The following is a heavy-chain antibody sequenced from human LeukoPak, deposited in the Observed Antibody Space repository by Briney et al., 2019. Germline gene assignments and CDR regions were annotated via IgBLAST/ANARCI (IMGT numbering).Heavy chain of an antibody. CDR2: LSYGGTNK. Sequence: PGGSLRLSCAASGFTFSDHAMHWVRQAPGKGLEWVAVLSYGGTNKYYADSVKGRFTISRDNSKNTMFLQMNSLRAEDTAVYHCARDRSGYANDAFDFWGQGTMVTVSS. CDR3: ARDRSGYANDAFDF. J-gene: IGHJ3*01. CDR1: GFTFSDHA. V-gene: IGHV3-30-3*01. D-gene: IGHD3-3*01.